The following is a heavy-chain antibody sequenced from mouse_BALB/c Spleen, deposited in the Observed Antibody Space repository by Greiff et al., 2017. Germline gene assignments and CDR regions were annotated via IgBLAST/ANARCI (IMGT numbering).Heavy chain of an antibody. CDR2: INPSNGRT. CDR3: ARSYYYGSSPYFDY. J-gene: IGHJ2*01. V-gene: IGHV1S81*02. Sequence: VQLQQSGAELARPGASVKLSCKASGYTFTSYWMHWVKQRPGQGLEWIGEINPSNGRTNYNEKFKSKATLTVDKSSSTAYMQLSSLTSEDSAVYYCARSYYYGSSPYFDYWGQGTTLTVSS. CDR1: GYTFTSYW. D-gene: IGHD1-1*01.